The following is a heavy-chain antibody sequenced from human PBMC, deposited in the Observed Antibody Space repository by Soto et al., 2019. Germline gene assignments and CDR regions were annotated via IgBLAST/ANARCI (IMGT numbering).Heavy chain of an antibody. CDR2: ISYDGSDT. CDR1: GFTFSSFG. D-gene: IGHD3-16*01. Sequence: EQLAESGGGVVQSGRSLRLSCEASGFTFSSFGMHWVRQAPGKGLEWVAVISYDGSDTYFADSVKGRFTISRENSKNTVYLQMNSLRVEDTAVYYCVKDITSLGIWYFDLWGRGSLVSVSS. J-gene: IGHJ2*01. V-gene: IGHV3-30*18. CDR3: VKDITSLGIWYFDL.